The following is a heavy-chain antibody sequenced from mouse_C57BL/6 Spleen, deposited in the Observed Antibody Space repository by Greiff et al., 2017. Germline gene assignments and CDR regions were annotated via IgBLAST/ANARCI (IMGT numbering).Heavy chain of an antibody. CDR3: ARPLIYYGKAWFAY. CDR2: ISGGGGNT. CDR1: GFTFSSYT. D-gene: IGHD2-1*01. J-gene: IGHJ3*01. Sequence: EVHLVESGGGLVKPGGSLKLSCAASGFTFSSYTMSWVRQTPEKRLEWVATISGGGGNTYYPDSVKGRFTISRDNAKNTLYLQMSSLRSEDTALYYCARPLIYYGKAWFAYWGQGTLVTVSA. V-gene: IGHV5-9*01.